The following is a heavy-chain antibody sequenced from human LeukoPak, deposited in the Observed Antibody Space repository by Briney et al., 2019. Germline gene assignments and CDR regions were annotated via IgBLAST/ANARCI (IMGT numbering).Heavy chain of an antibody. V-gene: IGHV3-21*01. CDR1: GFTFSSYG. CDR2: ISSSSSYI. J-gene: IGHJ4*02. Sequence: GSLRLSCAASGFTFSSYGMNWVRQAPGKGLEWVSSISSSSSYIYYADSVKGQFTISRDNAKNSLYLQMNSLRAEDTAVYYCARESHYGSGSYIDYWGQGALVTVSS. CDR3: ARESHYGSGSYIDY. D-gene: IGHD3-10*01.